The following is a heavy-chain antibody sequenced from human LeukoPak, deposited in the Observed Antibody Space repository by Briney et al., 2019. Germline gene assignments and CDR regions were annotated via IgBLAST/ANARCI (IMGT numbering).Heavy chain of an antibody. D-gene: IGHD3-22*01. Sequence: PGGSLRLSCAASGFTVSSNYMSWVRQAPGKGLEWVSVIYSGGSTYYADSVKGRFTISRDNSKNTLYLQMNSLRAEDTAVYYCARVPYYYDSMGDYWGQGTLVTVSS. CDR1: GFTVSSNY. J-gene: IGHJ4*02. V-gene: IGHV3-53*01. CDR2: IYSGGST. CDR3: ARVPYYYDSMGDY.